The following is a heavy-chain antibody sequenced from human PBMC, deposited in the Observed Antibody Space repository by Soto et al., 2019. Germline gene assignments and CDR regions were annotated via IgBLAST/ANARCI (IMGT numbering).Heavy chain of an antibody. V-gene: IGHV1-69*02. Sequence: QVQLVQSGAEVKKPGSSVKVSCKASGGTFSSYTISWVRQAPGQGLEWIGRIIPILGIANYAQKFQGIVTITADNSTIPDYMALSSLRSAATAVYSWPKAHGSTHWYFDLWGRGNLVTVSS. CDR3: PKAHGSTHWYFDL. CDR1: GGTFSSYT. D-gene: IGHD2-2*01. J-gene: IGHJ2*01. CDR2: IIPILGIA.